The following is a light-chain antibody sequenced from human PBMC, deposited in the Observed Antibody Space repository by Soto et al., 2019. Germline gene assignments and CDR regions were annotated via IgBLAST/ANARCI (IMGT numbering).Light chain of an antibody. J-gene: IGKJ1*01. Sequence: EIVLTQSPATLSLSPGERATLSCRASLSVSNNLAWYQQKPGQPPRLLIYGASTRATGIPARFSGSGSGTEFTLTISSLQSEDSAVYYCQQFNHWPTFGQGTKVDIK. CDR1: LSVSNN. V-gene: IGKV3-15*01. CDR3: QQFNHWPT. CDR2: GAS.